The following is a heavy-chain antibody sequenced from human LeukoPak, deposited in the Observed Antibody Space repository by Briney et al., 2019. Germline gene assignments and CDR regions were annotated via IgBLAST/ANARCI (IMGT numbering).Heavy chain of an antibody. CDR3: ARDAGNSGYGCGV. J-gene: IGHJ4*02. CDR2: IRYTGET. CDR1: GFIFSQYS. Sequence: PGGSLRLSCAASGFIFSQYSMNWVRQAPGKGLEWISHIRYTGETFYADSVKGRFTISRDIARNSLYLQMNNLRVEDTAIYYCARDAGNSGYGCGVWGQGTLVTVSS. V-gene: IGHV3-48*01. D-gene: IGHD5-12*01.